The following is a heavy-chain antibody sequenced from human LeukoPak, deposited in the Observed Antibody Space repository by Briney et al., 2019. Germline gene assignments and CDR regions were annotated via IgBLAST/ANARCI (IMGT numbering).Heavy chain of an antibody. Sequence: GGSLRLSCAASGFTFSSYWMNWARQAPGKGLEWVASINHNGNVNYYVDSVKGRFTISRDNAKNSLYLQMNSLRAEDTAVYYCARDLDGDYVMGYWGQGTLVTVSS. D-gene: IGHD4-17*01. CDR3: ARDLDGDYVMGY. CDR1: GFTFSSYW. J-gene: IGHJ4*02. CDR2: INHNGNVN. V-gene: IGHV3-7*01.